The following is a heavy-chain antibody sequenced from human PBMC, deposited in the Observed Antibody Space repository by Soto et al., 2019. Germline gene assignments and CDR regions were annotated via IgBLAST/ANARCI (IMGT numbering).Heavy chain of an antibody. CDR2: ISSGGSPL. Sequence: TGGSLRLSCAASGFSFSDHYMSWIRQAPGKGLEWVSYISSGGSPLYYADSVKGRFTISRDNTRNSLHLQMNGLRADDTAVYYCARDVRGEFDYWGQGTWSPSPQ. D-gene: IGHD3-10*02. CDR3: ARDVRGEFDY. CDR1: GFSFSDHY. J-gene: IGHJ4*02. V-gene: IGHV3-11*01.